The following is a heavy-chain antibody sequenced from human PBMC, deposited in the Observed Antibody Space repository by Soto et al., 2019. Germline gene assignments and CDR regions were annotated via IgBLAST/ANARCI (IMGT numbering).Heavy chain of an antibody. Sequence: GVSLRLSCAASGFRFSDYSMNWVRQAPGKGLEWVSYITSSGDSIYYADSVRGRFTVSRDNAKNSLFLHMNSLRDDDTAVYYCARLPKGSPVNSWGKGTLVTVSS. D-gene: IGHD3-10*01. V-gene: IGHV3-48*02. CDR1: GFRFSDYS. J-gene: IGHJ4*02. CDR2: ITSSGDSI. CDR3: ARLPKGSPVNS.